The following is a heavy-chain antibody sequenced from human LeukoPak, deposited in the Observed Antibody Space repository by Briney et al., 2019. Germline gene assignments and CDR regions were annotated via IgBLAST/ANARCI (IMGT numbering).Heavy chain of an antibody. V-gene: IGHV4-38-2*02. J-gene: IGHJ6*03. CDR2: IYHSGST. CDR1: GYSISSGYY. CDR3: ASDPARNYMDV. Sequence: SETLSLTCTVSGYSISSGYYWGWIRQPPGKGLEWIGSIYHSGSTYYSPSLKSRVTISVDTSKNQFSLKLSSVTAADTAVYYCASDPARNYMDVWGKGTTVTVSS.